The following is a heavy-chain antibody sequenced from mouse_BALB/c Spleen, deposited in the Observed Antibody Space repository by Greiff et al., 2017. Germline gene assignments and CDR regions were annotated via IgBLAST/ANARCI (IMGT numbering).Heavy chain of an antibody. CDR3: ARGHYYGPYAMDY. J-gene: IGHJ4*01. V-gene: IGHV14-3*02. CDR2: IDPANGNT. Sequence: VQLKESGAELVKPGASVKLSCTASGFNIKDTYMHWVKQRPEQGLEWIGRIDPANGNTKYDPKFQGKATITADTSSNTAYLQLSSLTSEDTAVYYCARGHYYGPYAMDYWGQGTSVTVSS. CDR1: GFNIKDTY. D-gene: IGHD1-2*01.